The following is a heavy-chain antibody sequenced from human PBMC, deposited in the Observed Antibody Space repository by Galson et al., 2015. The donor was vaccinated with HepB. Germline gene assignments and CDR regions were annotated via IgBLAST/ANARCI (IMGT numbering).Heavy chain of an antibody. Sequence: SLRLSCAASGFTFSSYAMSWVRQAPGKGLEWVSAISGSGGSTYYADSVKGRFTISRDNSKNTLYLQMNSLRAEDTAVYYCARPDIVVVPAYYGMDVWGQGTTVTVSS. CDR2: ISGSGGST. V-gene: IGHV3-23*01. J-gene: IGHJ6*02. D-gene: IGHD2-2*01. CDR1: GFTFSSYA. CDR3: ARPDIVVVPAYYGMDV.